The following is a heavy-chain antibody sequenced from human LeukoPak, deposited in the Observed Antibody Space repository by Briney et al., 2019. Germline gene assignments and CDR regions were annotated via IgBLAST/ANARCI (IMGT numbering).Heavy chain of an antibody. D-gene: IGHD5-12*01. V-gene: IGHV3-7*04. CDR1: GFTFSRFW. CDR3: ARDGTYTDYDPDFDI. J-gene: IGHJ4*02. CDR2: IKQDGSEK. Sequence: GGTLRLSCAASGFTFSRFWISWVRQAPGKGLELVANIKQDGSEKYYVDSVKGRFTISRDNAKNSLYLQMNSLRAEDTAVFYCARDGTYTDYDPDFDIWGQGTLVTVSS.